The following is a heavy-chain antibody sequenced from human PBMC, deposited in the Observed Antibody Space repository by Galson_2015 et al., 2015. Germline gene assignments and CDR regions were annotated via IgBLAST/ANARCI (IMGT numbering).Heavy chain of an antibody. Sequence: SLRLSCAASGFTFTNYGMHWVRQAPGKGLEWVAVVGDDGGAKVYADSVKGRFTVSRDNSRNTVYLQMNYLRPEDTAVYYCAKEAHHSNWYLDLWGRGTLATVSS. CDR1: GFTFTNYG. CDR2: VGDDGGAK. J-gene: IGHJ2*01. CDR3: AKEAHHSNWYLDL. D-gene: IGHD2-15*01. V-gene: IGHV3-30*18.